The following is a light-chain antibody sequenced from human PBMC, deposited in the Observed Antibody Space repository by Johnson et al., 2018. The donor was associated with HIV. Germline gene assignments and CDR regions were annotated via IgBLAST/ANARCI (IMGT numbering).Light chain of an antibody. CDR2: DSD. CDR3: GTWDTSLSVGLYV. CDR1: SSNIGSNY. V-gene: IGLV1-51*01. J-gene: IGLJ1*01. Sequence: QSMLTQPPSVSAAPGQTVTISCSGSSSNIGSNYVSWYQQLPGTAPKLLIYDSDKRPSGIPDRFSGSKSGTSATLGITGLQTGDEADYYCGTWDTSLSVGLYVVGTGTQVTVL.